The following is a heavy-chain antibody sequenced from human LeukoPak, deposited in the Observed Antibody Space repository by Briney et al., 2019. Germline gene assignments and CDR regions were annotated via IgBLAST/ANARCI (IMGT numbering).Heavy chain of an antibody. Sequence: PGGSLRLSCAASGFTFSSYTMNWVRQPPGKGLEWVSNIGTSSTTIYYADSVKGRFTISRDNAKNSLYLQMNSLRAEDTAVYYCARDQPRYYDSSGYYFDDAFDIWGQGTMVTVSS. D-gene: IGHD3-22*01. CDR3: ARDQPRYYDSSGYYFDDAFDI. J-gene: IGHJ3*02. V-gene: IGHV3-48*04. CDR2: IGTSSTTI. CDR1: GFTFSSYT.